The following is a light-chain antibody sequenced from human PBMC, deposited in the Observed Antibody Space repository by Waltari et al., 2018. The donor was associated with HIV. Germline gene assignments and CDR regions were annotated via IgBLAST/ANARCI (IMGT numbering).Light chain of an antibody. CDR2: GAS. V-gene: IGKV3-20*01. CDR3: QQYGSSPRYT. Sequence: EIVLTQSPGTLSLSPGERATLSCRASQSVSSSYLAWYQQKSGQAPSLLIYGASNRATGIPARFSGSGSGTDFTLTINKLEPEDFAVYYCQQYGSSPRYTFGQGTKLE. J-gene: IGKJ2*01. CDR1: QSVSSSY.